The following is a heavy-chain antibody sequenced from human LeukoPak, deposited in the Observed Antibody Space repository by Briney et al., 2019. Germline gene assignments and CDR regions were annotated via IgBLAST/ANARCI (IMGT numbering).Heavy chain of an antibody. Sequence: PGGSLRLSCAASGFTVSSNYMSWVRQAPGKGLEWVSVIYSGGSTYYADSVKGRFTISRDNSKNTLYLQMNSLRAEDTAVYYCAVRLSGCYSDSPYYFDYWGQGTLVTVSS. V-gene: IGHV3-53*01. D-gene: IGHD3-22*01. CDR1: GFTVSSNY. CDR3: AVRLSGCYSDSPYYFDY. CDR2: IYSGGST. J-gene: IGHJ4*02.